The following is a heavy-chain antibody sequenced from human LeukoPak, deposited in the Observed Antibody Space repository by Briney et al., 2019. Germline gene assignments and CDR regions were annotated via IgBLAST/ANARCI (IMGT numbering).Heavy chain of an antibody. CDR3: ARGDDSSGYYPFDY. CDR2: INHSGST. V-gene: IGHV4-34*01. D-gene: IGHD3-22*01. Sequence: PSETLSHTCAVYGGSFSGYYWSWIRQPPGKGLEWIGEINHSGSTNYNPSLKSRVTISVDTSRNQFSLKLSSVTAADTAVYYCARGDDSSGYYPFDYWGQGTLVTVSS. CDR1: GGSFSGYY. J-gene: IGHJ4*02.